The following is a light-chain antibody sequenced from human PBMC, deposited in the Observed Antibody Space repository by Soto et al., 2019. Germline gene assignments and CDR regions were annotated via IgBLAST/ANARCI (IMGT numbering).Light chain of an antibody. CDR2: VAS. CDR3: LHHHNFPIT. J-gene: IGKJ5*01. Sequence: DIQMTQSPSAMSASVGDKVTITCRASQGISNHLVWFQQKQGQVPKPLIYVASVLQPGVSSRFSGSGSGTDFTLTISSLQPEDFATYYCLHHHNFPITFGQGTRLEAK. CDR1: QGISNH. V-gene: IGKV1-17*03.